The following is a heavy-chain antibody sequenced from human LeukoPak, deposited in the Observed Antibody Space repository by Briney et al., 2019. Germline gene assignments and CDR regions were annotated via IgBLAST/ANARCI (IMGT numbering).Heavy chain of an antibody. Sequence: GRPLRLSCAASGFTFSDYDMHWVRQATGKGLEWVSAIGTAGHTYYTGSVKGRFTTSRENAKNSLYLQMNSLRAGDTAVYYCARVAKERVGGVYYFDYWGQGTLVTVSS. CDR2: IGTAGHT. J-gene: IGHJ4*02. V-gene: IGHV3-13*01. CDR1: GFTFSDYD. D-gene: IGHD1-1*01. CDR3: ARVAKERVGGVYYFDY.